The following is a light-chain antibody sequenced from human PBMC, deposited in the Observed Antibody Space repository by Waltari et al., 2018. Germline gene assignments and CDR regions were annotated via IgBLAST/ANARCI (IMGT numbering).Light chain of an antibody. CDR3: CSYVGSNSYWV. CDR1: SSDVGGYNY. Sequence: QSALTQPRPVSGSPGQSVTITCTGTSSDVGGYNYVSWYQQHPDKAPKLIIYDINKRPSGVPDRFSGSKSGNTASRTISGLQAEDEAEYYCCSYVGSNSYWVFGGGTKLTVL. J-gene: IGLJ3*02. V-gene: IGLV2-11*01. CDR2: DIN.